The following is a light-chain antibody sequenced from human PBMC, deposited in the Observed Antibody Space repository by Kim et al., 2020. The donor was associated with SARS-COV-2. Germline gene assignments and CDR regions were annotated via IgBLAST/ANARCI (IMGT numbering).Light chain of an antibody. V-gene: IGKV1-33*01. CDR3: QQYDNLVT. CDR2: DAS. J-gene: IGKJ4*01. CDR1: QEISNY. Sequence: DIQMTQSPSSLSASVGDRVTITCQASQEISNYLNWYQQKPGKAPKLLIYDASNLETGVPSRFSGSGSGTDFTFTISSLQPEDIATYYCQQYDNLVTFGGGTKVDIK.